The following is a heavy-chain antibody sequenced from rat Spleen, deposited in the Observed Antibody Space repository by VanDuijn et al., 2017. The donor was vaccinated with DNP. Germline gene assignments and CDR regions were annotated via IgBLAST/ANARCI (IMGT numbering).Heavy chain of an antibody. Sequence: VQLKESGPGLVQPSQTLSLACTVSGFSLTNSHMHWVRQPSGKGLEWMGVIWTSGSAEYNSALKSRLSISRDTSKSQVFLRMNSLQTEDTATYYCARDWDGYNIDFWGQGVMVTVSS. J-gene: IGHJ2*01. V-gene: IGHV2-30*01. CDR1: GFSLTNSH. D-gene: IGHD4-1*01. CDR3: ARDWDGYNIDF. CDR2: IWTSGSA.